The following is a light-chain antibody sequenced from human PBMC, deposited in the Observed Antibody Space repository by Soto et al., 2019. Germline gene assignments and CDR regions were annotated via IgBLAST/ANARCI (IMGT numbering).Light chain of an antibody. CDR2: DND. V-gene: IGLV1-51*01. CDR1: NSNIGNNY. Sequence: QSVLTQPPSVSAAPGQKVTFSCSGSNSNIGNNYVSWYQQLPGSAPKLLIYDNDKRPSGIPDRFSGSKSGTSATLGITGLQTGDEADYYCGTWDSILSAFVSGTGTKVTVL. CDR3: GTWDSILSAFV. J-gene: IGLJ1*01.